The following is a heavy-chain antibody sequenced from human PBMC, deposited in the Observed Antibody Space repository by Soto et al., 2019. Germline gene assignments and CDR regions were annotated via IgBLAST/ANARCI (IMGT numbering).Heavy chain of an antibody. D-gene: IGHD4-17*01. J-gene: IGHJ4*02. CDR2: IWYDGSNK. CDR3: ARESYGDLSDFDY. V-gene: IGHV3-33*01. Sequence: GGSLRLSCAASGVPFSSYGMHWVRQAPGKGLEWVAVIWYDGSNKYYAGSVKGRFTISRDNSKNTLYLQMNSLRAEDTAVYYCARESYGDLSDFDYWGQGTLVTV. CDR1: GVPFSSYG.